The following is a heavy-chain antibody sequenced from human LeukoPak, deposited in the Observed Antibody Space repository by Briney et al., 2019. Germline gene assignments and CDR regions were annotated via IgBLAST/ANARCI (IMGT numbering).Heavy chain of an antibody. D-gene: IGHD3-22*01. J-gene: IGHJ4*02. V-gene: IGHV5-51*01. CDR3: ARHKAYYDSSGYSD. CDR2: IYPGDSDT. Sequence: WVRQMPGKGLEWMGIIYPGDSDTRYSPSFQGQVTISADKSISTAYLQWSSLKASDTAMYYCARHKAYYDSSGYSDWGQGTLVTVSS.